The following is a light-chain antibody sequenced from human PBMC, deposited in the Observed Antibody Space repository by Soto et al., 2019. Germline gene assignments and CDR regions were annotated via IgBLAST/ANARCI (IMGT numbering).Light chain of an antibody. CDR3: QQYNSYPLT. CDR2: KAS. Sequence: DIQMTQSPSTLSASVGERVAITCRASQSISTWLAWYQQKPGKAPKLLIYKASSLESGVPSRFSGSGSGTEFTFTISSLQPDDFASYYGQQYNSYPLTFGGGTKVDIK. V-gene: IGKV1-5*03. J-gene: IGKJ4*01. CDR1: QSISTW.